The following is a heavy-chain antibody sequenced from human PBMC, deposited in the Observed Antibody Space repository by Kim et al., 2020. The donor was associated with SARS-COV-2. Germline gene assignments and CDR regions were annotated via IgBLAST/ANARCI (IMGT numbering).Heavy chain of an antibody. V-gene: IGHV3-30-3*01. CDR1: GFTFSSYA. CDR2: ISYDGSNK. J-gene: IGHJ6*02. D-gene: IGHD2-8*01. CDR3: VRTKGAGYYYGMDV. Sequence: GGSLRLSCAASGFTFSSYAMHWVRQAPGKGLEWVAVISYDGSNKYYADSVKGRFTISRDNSKNTLYLQMNSLRAEDTAVYYCVRTKGAGYYYGMDVWGQGTTVTVSS.